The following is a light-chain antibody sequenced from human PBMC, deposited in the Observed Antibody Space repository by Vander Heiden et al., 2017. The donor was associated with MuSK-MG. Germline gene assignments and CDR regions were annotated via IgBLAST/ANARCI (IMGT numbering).Light chain of an antibody. CDR3: QAWDSSTADVV. CDR2: KDS. J-gene: IGLJ2*01. CDR1: KLGDKY. Sequence: SSELTQPPSVSVSPGQTASITCSGDKLGDKYACWYQQKPGQAPVLVIYKDSKRPSGIPERFSGSNSGNTATLTISGTQARDEADYYCQAWDSSTADVVFGGGTKLTVL. V-gene: IGLV3-1*01.